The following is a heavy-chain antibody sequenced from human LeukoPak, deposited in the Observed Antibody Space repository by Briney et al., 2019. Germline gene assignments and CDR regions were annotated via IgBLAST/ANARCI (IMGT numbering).Heavy chain of an antibody. J-gene: IGHJ4*02. Sequence: GGSLRLSCAASKFIFSDYYMSWIRQAPGKGLEWVSTISGTGGSTYYADSVKGRFTISRDNSKNTLYLQMNSLRAEDMAVYYCAKGVVPAAMSGADSWGQGTLVTVSS. V-gene: IGHV3-23*01. D-gene: IGHD2-2*01. CDR2: ISGTGGST. CDR3: AKGVVPAAMSGADS. CDR1: KFIFSDYY.